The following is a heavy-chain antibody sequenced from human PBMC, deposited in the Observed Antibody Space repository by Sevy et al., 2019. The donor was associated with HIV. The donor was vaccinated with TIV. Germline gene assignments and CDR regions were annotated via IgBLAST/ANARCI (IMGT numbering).Heavy chain of an antibody. V-gene: IGHV1-2*02. Sequence: ASVKVCCKASGYTFTGYYMHWVRQAPGLGLEWMGWINPNSGGTKYAQKFQGRVTMTRDTSISTAYMELSRLKSDDTDVYYCTRGPSGFSGSDLAYWGQGTLVTVSS. CDR2: INPNSGGT. CDR3: TRGPSGFSGSDLAY. D-gene: IGHD3-22*01. J-gene: IGHJ4*02. CDR1: GYTFTGYY.